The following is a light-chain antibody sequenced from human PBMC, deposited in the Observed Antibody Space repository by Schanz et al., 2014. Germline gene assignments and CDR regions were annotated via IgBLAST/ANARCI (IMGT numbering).Light chain of an antibody. CDR2: GAS. CDR3: QQYGTSHGVT. CDR1: QSVTSN. V-gene: IGKV3-15*01. J-gene: IGKJ2*01. Sequence: DIVMTQSPATLSVSPGERATLSCRASQSVTSNLAWYQQRPGQAPRLLIYGASTRATGIPARFSGSGSGTDFTLTISRLEPEDFAVYYCQQYGTSHGVTFGQGTKLEIK.